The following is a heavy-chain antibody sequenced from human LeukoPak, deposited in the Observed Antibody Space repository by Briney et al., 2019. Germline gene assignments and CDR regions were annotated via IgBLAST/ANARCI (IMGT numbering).Heavy chain of an antibody. J-gene: IGHJ5*02. Sequence: GGSLRLSCAVSGFTFSTYWMHWVRHAPGKGLVWVSRINSDGSSTMYADSVKGRFIISRDNAKKTLYLQMDSMRAEDMAVYYCARAEQHYGGYVDFWFDPWGQGTLLTVSS. CDR3: ARAEQHYGGYVDFWFDP. CDR1: GFTFSTYW. CDR2: INSDGSST. D-gene: IGHD4-17*01. V-gene: IGHV3-74*03.